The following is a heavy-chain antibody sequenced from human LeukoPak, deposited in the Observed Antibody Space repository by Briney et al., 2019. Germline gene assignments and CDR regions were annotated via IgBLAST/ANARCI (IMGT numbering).Heavy chain of an antibody. CDR3: ARDPIQNYDSSGSDY. Sequence: GGSLRLSCAASGFTFDDYAMHRVRQAPGKGLEWVSGISWKSDSIGYADSVKGRFTISRDNAKNSLYLQMNSLRAEDTAVYYCARDPIQNYDSSGSDYWGQGTLVTVSS. D-gene: IGHD3-22*01. V-gene: IGHV3-9*01. J-gene: IGHJ4*02. CDR1: GFTFDDYA. CDR2: ISWKSDSI.